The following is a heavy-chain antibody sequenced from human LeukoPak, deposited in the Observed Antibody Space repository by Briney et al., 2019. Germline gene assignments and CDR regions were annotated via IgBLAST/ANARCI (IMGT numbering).Heavy chain of an antibody. CDR3: ARDGIAGAPTYYFDH. Sequence: GGSLRLSCAASGFTVSSNYMSWVRQAPGKGLEWVSVIYSGGSTYYADSVKGRFTISRDNSKNTLYLQMGSLRAEDMAVYYCARDGIAGAPTYYFDHWGQGTLVTVSS. CDR1: GFTVSSNY. CDR2: IYSGGST. J-gene: IGHJ4*02. D-gene: IGHD6-19*01. V-gene: IGHV3-53*05.